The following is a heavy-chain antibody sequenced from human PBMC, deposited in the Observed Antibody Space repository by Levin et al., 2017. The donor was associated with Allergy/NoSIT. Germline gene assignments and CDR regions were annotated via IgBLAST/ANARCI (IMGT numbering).Heavy chain of an antibody. CDR3: TRDTASSRFFV. CDR1: GGSVTTNTY. D-gene: IGHD6-6*01. J-gene: IGHJ4*02. Sequence: ASETLSLTCSVSGGSVTTNTYWSWIRQSPGTGLEWVGYIHYSGSSNYNPSLKSRATMSLDTAKNQFSLKLTSVTAADTAVYYCTRDTASSRFFVWGQGILVAVSS. CDR2: IHYSGSS. V-gene: IGHV4-61*01.